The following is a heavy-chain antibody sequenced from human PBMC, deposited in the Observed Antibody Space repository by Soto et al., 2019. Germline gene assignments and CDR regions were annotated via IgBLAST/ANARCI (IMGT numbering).Heavy chain of an antibody. CDR3: AKDGSGYDSDNSYYYYGMDV. CDR2: ISGSGGST. CDR1: GFTFSSYA. V-gene: IGHV3-23*01. J-gene: IGHJ6*02. D-gene: IGHD5-12*01. Sequence: GGSLRLSCAASGFTFSSYAMSWVRQAPGKGLEWVSAISGSGGSTYYADSVKGRFTISRDNSKNTLYLQMNSLRAEDTAVYYCAKDGSGYDSDNSYYYYGMDVWGQGTTVTVSS.